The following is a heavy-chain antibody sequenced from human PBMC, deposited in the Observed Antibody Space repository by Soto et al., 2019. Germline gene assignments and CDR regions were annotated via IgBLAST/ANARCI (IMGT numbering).Heavy chain of an antibody. J-gene: IGHJ5*01. CDR3: ARAEYQLLSSVSWFDS. Sequence: SETLSLTCTVSGGSISDDSYWSWIRQTPGKGLEWIGYIYHTGNTYYNPSLRSRVSISVDKSKSQFSLKLISVTAADTAVYFCARAEYQLLSSVSWFDSWGQGTLVTVSS. CDR2: IYHTGNT. CDR1: GGSISDDSY. V-gene: IGHV4-30-4*01. D-gene: IGHD2-2*01.